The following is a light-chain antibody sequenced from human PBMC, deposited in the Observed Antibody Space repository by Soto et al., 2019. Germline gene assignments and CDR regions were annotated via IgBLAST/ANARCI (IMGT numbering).Light chain of an antibody. CDR1: STDVGGFNY. CDR2: DVT. V-gene: IGLV2-14*03. Sequence: QAAFVSGSPGRSVTISCTGTSTDVGGFNYVSWYQHLPGRAPKLIIYDVTNRPSGISYRFSASKSGRTASLTISGLQAEDEADYYCSSYSSSTTHVVFGGGTKLTVL. J-gene: IGLJ2*01. CDR3: SSYSSSTTHVV.